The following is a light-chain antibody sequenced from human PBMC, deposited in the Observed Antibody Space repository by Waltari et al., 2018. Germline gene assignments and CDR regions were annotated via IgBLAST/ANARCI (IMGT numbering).Light chain of an antibody. CDR2: DAS. CDR1: QSFSSF. J-gene: IGKJ4*01. CDR3: QQYDRLPVA. V-gene: IGKV3-20*01. Sequence: CRASQSFSSFVAWYQQKPGQAPRLLIYDASARATGIPDRFSGSGSGTDFSLTISRLEPEDFAVYYCQQYDRLPVAFGEGTKVEIK.